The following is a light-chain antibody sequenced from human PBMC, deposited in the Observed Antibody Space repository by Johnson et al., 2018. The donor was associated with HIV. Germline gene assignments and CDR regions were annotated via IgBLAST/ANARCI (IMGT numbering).Light chain of an antibody. V-gene: IGLV1-51*02. J-gene: IGLJ1*01. CDR1: SSNIGNNY. CDR3: GTWDNSLSTGGV. Sequence: QSMLTQPPSVSAAPGQKVTISCSGSSSNIGNNYVSWYQQVPGTAPKLLIHENNKRPSGIPDRFSGSKSGTSATLGITGLQTGDEADYYCGTWDNSLSTGGVFGTGTNVTVL. CDR2: ENN.